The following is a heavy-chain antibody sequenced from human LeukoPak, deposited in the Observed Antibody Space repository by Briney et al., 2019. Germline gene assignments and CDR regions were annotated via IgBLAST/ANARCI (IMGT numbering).Heavy chain of an antibody. CDR3: AREAYDSSGLFDY. J-gene: IGHJ4*02. V-gene: IGHV3-21*01. Sequence: GGSLRLSCAASGLTFSTYSMNWVRQAPGRGLEWVSSISSSSSYTYYADSVKGRFTISRDNAKNSLYLQMNSLRAEDTAVYYCAREAYDSSGLFDYWGQGTLVTVSS. CDR2: ISSSSSYT. CDR1: GLTFSTYS. D-gene: IGHD3-22*01.